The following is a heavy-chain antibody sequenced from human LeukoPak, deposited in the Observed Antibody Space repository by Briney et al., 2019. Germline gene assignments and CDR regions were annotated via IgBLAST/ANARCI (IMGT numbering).Heavy chain of an antibody. CDR2: IYKTVTT. CDR3: AKDQSLPRITIFGRTEQVAFDI. J-gene: IGHJ3*02. CDR1: GGAPRSDDYH. D-gene: IGHD3-3*01. Sequence: SETLSLTCTVYGGAPRSDDYHWNWLRHFPGKGLEWIGYIYKTVTTHYNPSLKNRVDISVDMTWNQFSLTLRSATAADTAVYYCAKDQSLPRITIFGRTEQVAFDIWGQGTMVTVSS. V-gene: IGHV4-31*03.